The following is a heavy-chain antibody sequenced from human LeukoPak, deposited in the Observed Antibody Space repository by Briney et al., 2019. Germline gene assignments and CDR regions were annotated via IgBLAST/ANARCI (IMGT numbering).Heavy chain of an antibody. Sequence: GGSLRLSCAASAFTFSDYYMSWIRQAPGKGLEWVSYVSSSGSTIYYADSVKGRSTISRDNAKNSLYLQMNSQRAEDTAVYYCASGFVPWDAFDSWGQGTMVTVSS. CDR3: ASGFVPWDAFDS. D-gene: IGHD3-10*01. CDR1: AFTFSDYY. J-gene: IGHJ3*02. V-gene: IGHV3-11*01. CDR2: VSSSGSTI.